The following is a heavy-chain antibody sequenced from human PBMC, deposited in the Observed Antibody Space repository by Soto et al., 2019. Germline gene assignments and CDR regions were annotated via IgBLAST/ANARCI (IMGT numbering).Heavy chain of an antibody. CDR1: GGTFSSYA. D-gene: IGHD6-13*01. CDR2: IIPIFGTA. CDR3: ASRIAAAGTNFDY. Sequence: GASVKVSCKASGGTFSSYAISWVRQAPGQGLEWMGGIIPIFGTANYAQKFQGRVTITADESTSTAYMELSSLRSEDTAVYYCASRIAAAGTNFDYWGQGTLVTVSS. J-gene: IGHJ4*02. V-gene: IGHV1-69*13.